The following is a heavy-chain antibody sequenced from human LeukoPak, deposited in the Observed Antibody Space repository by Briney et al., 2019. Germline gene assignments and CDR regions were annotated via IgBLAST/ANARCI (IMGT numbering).Heavy chain of an antibody. CDR2: ISSSSSTI. V-gene: IGHV3-48*01. CDR1: GFTFSSYS. Sequence: GGSLRLSCAASGFTFSSYSMNWVRQAPGKGLEWVSYISSSSSTIYYADSVKGRFTISRDNAKNSLYLQMNSLRAEDTAVYYCAREGYCSGGSCSYYFDYWGQGTLVTVSS. CDR3: AREGYCSGGSCSYYFDY. D-gene: IGHD2-15*01. J-gene: IGHJ4*02.